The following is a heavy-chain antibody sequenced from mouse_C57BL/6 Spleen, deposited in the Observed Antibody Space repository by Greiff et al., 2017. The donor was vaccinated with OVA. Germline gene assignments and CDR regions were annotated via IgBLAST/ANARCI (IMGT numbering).Heavy chain of an antibody. CDR2: INPNNGSS. CDR3: ANWALAY. V-gene: IGHV1-26*01. Sequence: EVQLQQSGPELVKPGASVKISCKASGYTFTDYYMNWVKQSHGKSLEWLGDINPNNGSSSYNQKFTGKATLTVDKSSRTADMGLRSLTTEDSAVYYCANWALAYWGQGTLVTVSA. D-gene: IGHD4-1*01. CDR1: GYTFTDYY. J-gene: IGHJ3*01.